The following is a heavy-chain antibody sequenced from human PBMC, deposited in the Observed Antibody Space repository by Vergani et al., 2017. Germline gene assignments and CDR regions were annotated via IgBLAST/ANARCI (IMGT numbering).Heavy chain of an antibody. CDR2: IHSSGTT. CDR1: GGSFSDYY. J-gene: IGHJ4*02. V-gene: IGHV4-59*08. D-gene: IGHD5-12*01. CDR3: ARQRGAYDQPDF. Sequence: QVQLQEWGAGLLKTSETLSLTCGVSGGSFSDYYWSWIRQAPGMGLEWIGRIHSSGTTNYNPSLKSRVTISVDTSKNQFSLKLSSVTAADTAIFYCARQRGAYDQPDFWGQGTLVTVSS.